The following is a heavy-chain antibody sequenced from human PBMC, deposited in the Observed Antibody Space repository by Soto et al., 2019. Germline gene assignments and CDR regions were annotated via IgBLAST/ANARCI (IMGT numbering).Heavy chain of an antibody. CDR1: GYTFSSYY. CDR3: NRGGVVGASSDWGDAVFDI. CDR2: INPSGGST. D-gene: IGHD1-26*01. V-gene: IGHV1-46*03. Sequence: ASVKRSCKASGYTFSSYYMHWVRQAPRQGLEWMGIINPSGGSTSYAQKFQGRVTMTRDTSTSTVYMDLSSLRSEDTAVYYCNRGGVVGASSDWGDAVFDIWGQGTLVT. J-gene: IGHJ3*02.